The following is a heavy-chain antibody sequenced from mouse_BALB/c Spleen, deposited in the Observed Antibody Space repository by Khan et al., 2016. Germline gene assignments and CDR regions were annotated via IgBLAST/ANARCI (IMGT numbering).Heavy chain of an antibody. D-gene: IGHD1-1*01. CDR3: AREPFYYYGSSYWYFDV. V-gene: IGHV3-6*02. J-gene: IGHJ1*01. Sequence: EVQLQESGPGLVKPSQSLSLTCSVTGYSITSGYYWNWIRQFPGNKLEWMGYISYDGSNNYNPSLKNRISITRDTSKNQFFLKLTSVTTEDTATYYCAREPFYYYGSSYWYFDVWGAGTTVTVSS. CDR1: GYSITSGYY. CDR2: ISYDGSN.